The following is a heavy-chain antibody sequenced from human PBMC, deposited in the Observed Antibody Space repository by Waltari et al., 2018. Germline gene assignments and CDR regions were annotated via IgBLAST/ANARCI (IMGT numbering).Heavy chain of an antibody. J-gene: IGHJ3*02. CDR2: ISWNSGSI. CDR3: AKDIGDDFWSGPGAFDI. D-gene: IGHD3-3*01. V-gene: IGHV3-9*01. CDR1: GFTFDDYA. Sequence: EVQLVESGGGLVQPGRSLRLSCAASGFTFDDYAMPWVRQAPGKGLGWVSGISWNSGSIGYADSVKGRFTISRDNAKNSLYLQMNSLRAEDTALYYCAKDIGDDFWSGPGAFDIWGQGTMVTVSS.